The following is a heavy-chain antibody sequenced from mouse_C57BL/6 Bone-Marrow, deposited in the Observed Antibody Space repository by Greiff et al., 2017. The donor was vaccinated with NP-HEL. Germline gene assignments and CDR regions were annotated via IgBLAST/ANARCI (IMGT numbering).Heavy chain of an antibody. Sequence: QVQLKESGAELVRPGTSVKVSCKASGYAFTNYLIEWVKQRPGQGLEWIGVINPGSGGTNYNEKFKGKATLTADKSSSTAYMQLSSLTSEDSAVYFCARDYSNRAWFAYWGQGTLVTVSA. CDR1: GYAFTNYL. V-gene: IGHV1-54*01. J-gene: IGHJ3*01. CDR2: INPGSGGT. CDR3: ARDYSNRAWFAY. D-gene: IGHD2-5*01.